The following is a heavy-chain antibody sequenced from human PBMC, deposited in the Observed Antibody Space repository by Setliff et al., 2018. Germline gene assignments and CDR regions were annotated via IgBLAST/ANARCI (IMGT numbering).Heavy chain of an antibody. V-gene: IGHV1-46*01. D-gene: IGHD2-2*01. CDR2: INPSGGST. CDR1: GYTFTSYY. Sequence: ASVKVSCKASGYTFTSYYMHWVRQAPGQGLEWMGIINPSGGSTSYAQKLQGRVTMTTDTSTSTAYMELRSLRSDDTAVYYCARDKLEYCTSTSCFAAYWGQGSLVTVS. J-gene: IGHJ4*02. CDR3: ARDKLEYCTSTSCFAAY.